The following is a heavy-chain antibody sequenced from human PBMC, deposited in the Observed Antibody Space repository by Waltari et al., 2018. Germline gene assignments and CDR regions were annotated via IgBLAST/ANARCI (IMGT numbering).Heavy chain of an antibody. CDR1: GGPFSSYA. J-gene: IGHJ4*02. CDR2: IIPIFGTA. D-gene: IGHD5-12*01. CDR3: ARSRRRDGYNPFDY. Sequence: QVQLVQSGAEVKKPGSSVKVSCKASGGPFSSYATRWVRQAPGQGLEWMGGIIPIFGTANYAQKFQGRVTITADKSTSTAYMELSSLRSEDTAVYYCARSRRRDGYNPFDYWGQGTLVTVSS. V-gene: IGHV1-69*14.